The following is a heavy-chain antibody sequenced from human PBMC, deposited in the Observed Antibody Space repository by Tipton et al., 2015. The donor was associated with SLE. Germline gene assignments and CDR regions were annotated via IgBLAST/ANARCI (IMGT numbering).Heavy chain of an antibody. CDR1: GFTFSTSA. CDR2: IWYDGSNK. D-gene: IGHD3-16*01. J-gene: IGHJ4*02. V-gene: IGHV3-33*01. CDR3: ARGRGGEFLDY. Sequence: QLVQSGGGLIQSGGSLRLSCAASGFTFSTSAMHWVRQAPGKGLEWVAVIWYDGSNKFYADSVKGRFTISRDNSKNTVSLQMNSLRVEDTAVYFCARGRGGEFLDYWGQGTLVTVSS.